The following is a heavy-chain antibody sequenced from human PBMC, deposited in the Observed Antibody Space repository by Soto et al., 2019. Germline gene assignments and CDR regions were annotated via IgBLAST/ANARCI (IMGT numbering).Heavy chain of an antibody. D-gene: IGHD3-10*01. CDR1: GFTFSSYG. J-gene: IGHJ5*02. CDR2: ISYDGSNK. CDR3: AKDRGVNHPNWFDP. V-gene: IGHV3-30*18. Sequence: GGSLRLSCAASGFTFSSYGLHWVRQAPGKGLEWVAVISYDGSNKYYAASVKGRFTISRDNSKNTLYLQMNSLRAEDTAGYYCAKDRGVNHPNWFDPWGQGTLVTVSS.